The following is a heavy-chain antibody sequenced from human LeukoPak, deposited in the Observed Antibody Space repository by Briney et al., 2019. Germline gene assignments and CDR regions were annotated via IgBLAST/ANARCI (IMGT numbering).Heavy chain of an antibody. D-gene: IGHD2-21*01. V-gene: IGHV4-61*02. CDR3: ARDSYCGGDCYYSY. Sequence: SETLSLTCTVSGGSISSSSYYWSWIRQPAGKGLEWIGRIYTSGSTNYNPSLKSRVTISVDTSKNQFSLKLSSVTAADTAVYYCARDSYCGGDCYYSYWGQGTLVTVSS. CDR2: IYTSGST. CDR1: GGSISSSSYY. J-gene: IGHJ4*02.